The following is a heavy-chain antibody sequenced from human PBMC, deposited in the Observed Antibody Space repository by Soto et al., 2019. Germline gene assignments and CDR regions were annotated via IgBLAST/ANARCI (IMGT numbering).Heavy chain of an antibody. D-gene: IGHD6-19*01. CDR2: IYRDGTNK. CDR1: GFTFSDYA. Sequence: QVQLVESGGGVVQPGRSLRLSCVASGFTFSDYAMDWVRQATGKGVEWVSVIYRDGTNKYYADSVKGRFTISRDNSKNTLYLQMNSLTVEDTSLYYCARDSSGWYKFDYWGQGTVVTVSS. CDR3: ARDSSGWYKFDY. J-gene: IGHJ4*02. V-gene: IGHV3-30-3*01.